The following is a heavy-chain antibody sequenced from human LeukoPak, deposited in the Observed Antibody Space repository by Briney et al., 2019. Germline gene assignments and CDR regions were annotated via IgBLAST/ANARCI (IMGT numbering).Heavy chain of an antibody. CDR3: ACGGYDPYRYAFDI. CDR1: GFTFSSYS. D-gene: IGHD5-12*01. V-gene: IGHV3-21*01. CDR2: ISSSSSYI. Sequence: GGSLRLSCAASGFTFSSYSMNWVRQAPGKGLEWVSSISSSSSYIYYADSVKGRFTISRDNAKNSLYLQMNSLRAEDTAVYYCACGGYDPYRYAFDIWGQGTMVTVSS. J-gene: IGHJ3*02.